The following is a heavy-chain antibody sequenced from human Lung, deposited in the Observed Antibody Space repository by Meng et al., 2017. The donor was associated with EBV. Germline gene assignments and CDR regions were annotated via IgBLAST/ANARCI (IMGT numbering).Heavy chain of an antibody. J-gene: IGHJ4*02. CDR1: GFTFSRSW. CDR3: VRVDMG. D-gene: IGHD3-9*01. CDR2: INSDGTTT. V-gene: IGHV3-74*01. Sequence: LEPRGGLVHPGGSLRLFCAAFGFTFSRSWMQWVRQAPGKGMVWVSRINSDGTTTTYADSVKGRFTISRDNARNTLYLQMNSLTAEDTGVYYCVRVDMGWGQGTLVTVSS.